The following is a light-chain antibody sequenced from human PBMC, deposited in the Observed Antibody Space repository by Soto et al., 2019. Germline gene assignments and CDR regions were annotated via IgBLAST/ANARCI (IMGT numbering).Light chain of an antibody. CDR3: QQYNSYSYT. Sequence: DIQMTQSPSTLSASIGDRVSITCRASQSIRTWLAWYQQKPGKAPKLLIYDASSLESGVPSRFSSSGSGTEFTLTISGLQPDDFATYYCQQYNSYSYTFGQGTKLEIK. V-gene: IGKV1-5*01. CDR2: DAS. J-gene: IGKJ2*01. CDR1: QSIRTW.